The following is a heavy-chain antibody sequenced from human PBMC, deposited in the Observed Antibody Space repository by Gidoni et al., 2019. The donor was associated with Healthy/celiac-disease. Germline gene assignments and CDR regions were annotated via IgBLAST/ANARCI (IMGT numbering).Heavy chain of an antibody. V-gene: IGHV3-49*03. Sequence: EVQLVESGGGLVQQGRSLRLPCTVSVFTFGDYAMIWFRKAPGKGLEWVGFIRSKAYGGTTEYAASVKGRFTISRDDSKSIAYLQMNSLKTEDTAVYYCTRDLDYYDSSGYSDYFDYWGQGTLVTVSS. J-gene: IGHJ4*02. D-gene: IGHD3-22*01. CDR1: VFTFGDYA. CDR2: IRSKAYGGTT. CDR3: TRDLDYYDSSGYSDYFDY.